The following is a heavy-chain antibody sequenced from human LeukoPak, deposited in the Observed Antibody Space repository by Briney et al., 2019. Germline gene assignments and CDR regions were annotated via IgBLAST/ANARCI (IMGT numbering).Heavy chain of an antibody. J-gene: IGHJ4*02. CDR1: GGTFSSYA. Sequence: SVKVSCKASGGTFSSYAITWVRQAPGQGLEWIGRIIPIFGTANYAQKFQGRVTITTDESTSTAYMELSTLRSDDTAVYYCARERPPGDSSSWFLEGYFDIWGQGTLVTVSS. V-gene: IGHV1-69*05. D-gene: IGHD6-13*01. CDR2: IIPIFGTA. CDR3: ARERPPGDSSSWFLEGYFDI.